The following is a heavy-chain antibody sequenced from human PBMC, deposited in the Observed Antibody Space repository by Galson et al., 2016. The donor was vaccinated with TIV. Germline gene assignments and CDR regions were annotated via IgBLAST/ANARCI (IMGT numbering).Heavy chain of an antibody. CDR1: GDSVSSISAA. CDR2: TYCRSRCYY. J-gene: IGHJ3*01. CDR3: ARAAGRNGATCHATCESFDF. D-gene: IGHD3-10*01. V-gene: IGHV6-1*01. Sequence: CAISGDSVSSISAAWNWIRQSPSRGLEWLGRTYCRSRCYYDYAVSVKSRITIESDTSKNQFSLQLNSVTPEDTAVYYCARAAGRNGATCHATCESFDFWGQGTKVTVSS.